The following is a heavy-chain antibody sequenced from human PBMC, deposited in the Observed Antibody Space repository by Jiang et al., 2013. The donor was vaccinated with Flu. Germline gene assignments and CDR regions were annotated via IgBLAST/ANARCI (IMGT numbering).Heavy chain of an antibody. CDR2: IIPIFGTA. Sequence: SGAEVKKPGSSVKVSCKASGGTFSSYAISWVRQAPGQGLEWMGGIIPIFGTANYAQKFQGRVTITADESTSTAYMELSSLRSEDTAVYYCAGVVAARPYYYYGMDVWGQGTTVTVSS. CDR1: GGTFSSYA. J-gene: IGHJ6*02. V-gene: IGHV1-69*01. CDR3: AGVVAARPYYYYGMDV. D-gene: IGHD6-6*01.